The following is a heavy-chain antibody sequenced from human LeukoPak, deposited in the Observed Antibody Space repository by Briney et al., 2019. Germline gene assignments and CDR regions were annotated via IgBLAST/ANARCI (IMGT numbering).Heavy chain of an antibody. CDR1: GFTFSNYF. J-gene: IGHJ5*02. CDR3: AKGPIAVAGGWFDP. CDR2: ISGSGGST. V-gene: IGHV3-23*01. Sequence: GGSLRLSCAASGFTFSNYFMHWVRQAPGKGLEWVSAISGSGGSTYYADSVKGRFTISRDNSKNTLYLQMNSLRAEDTAVYYCAKGPIAVAGGWFDPWGQGTLVTVSS. D-gene: IGHD6-19*01.